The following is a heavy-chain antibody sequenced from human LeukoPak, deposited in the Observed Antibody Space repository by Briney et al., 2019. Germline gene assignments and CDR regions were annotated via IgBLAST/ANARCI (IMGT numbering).Heavy chain of an antibody. CDR2: ISGDGGTT. CDR3: ARSLPDYFDY. CDR1: GFTFDDYA. Sequence: QPGGSLRLSCAASGFTFDDYAMHWVRQAPGEGLEWVSLISGDGGTTYSADSVKGRFTISRDNSKNSLYLQMNSLRTEDTALYYCARSLPDYFDYWGQGTLVTVSS. V-gene: IGHV3-43*02. J-gene: IGHJ4*02.